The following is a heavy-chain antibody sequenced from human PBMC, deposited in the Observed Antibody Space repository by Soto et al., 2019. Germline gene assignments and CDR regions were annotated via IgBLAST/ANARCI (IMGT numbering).Heavy chain of an antibody. V-gene: IGHV4-59*01. Sequence: SETLSLTCTVSGGSISSYYWSWIRQPPGKGLKWIGYIYYSGSTNYNPSLKSRVTISVDTSKNQFSLKLSSVTAADTAVYYCARVPSYCSSTSCYHYYYMDVWGKGTTVTVSS. CDR2: IYYSGST. J-gene: IGHJ6*03. CDR3: ARVPSYCSSTSCYHYYYMDV. D-gene: IGHD2-2*01. CDR1: GGSISSYY.